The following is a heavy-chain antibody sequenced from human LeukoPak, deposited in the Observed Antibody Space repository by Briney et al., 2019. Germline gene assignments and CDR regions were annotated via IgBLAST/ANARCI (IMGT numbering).Heavy chain of an antibody. Sequence: SETLSLTCGVSGYSISSGYYWGWIWQPPGKGLDWIGTIYHSGSTFYNPSLKSRVTISVDTSKNQFSLKLSSVTAADTAVYYCARVYGSGSRYFDYWGQGTLVTVSS. CDR3: ARVYGSGSRYFDY. CDR1: GYSISSGYY. CDR2: IYHSGST. J-gene: IGHJ4*02. D-gene: IGHD3-10*01. V-gene: IGHV4-38-2*01.